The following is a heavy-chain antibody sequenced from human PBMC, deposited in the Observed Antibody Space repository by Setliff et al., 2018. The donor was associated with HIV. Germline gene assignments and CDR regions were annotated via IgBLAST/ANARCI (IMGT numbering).Heavy chain of an antibody. Sequence: ASETLSLTCTVSGGSISSATYYWSWIRQYPGKGLEWIGYIDYSGSAYYNPSLKRRITISRDTSKNQFSLKMNSVTAADTAVYYCAREGKTALVTKYFDYWGQGTLVTVS. J-gene: IGHJ4*02. CDR2: IDYSGSA. CDR3: AREGKTALVTKYFDY. D-gene: IGHD5-18*01. CDR1: GGSISSATYY. V-gene: IGHV4-31*03.